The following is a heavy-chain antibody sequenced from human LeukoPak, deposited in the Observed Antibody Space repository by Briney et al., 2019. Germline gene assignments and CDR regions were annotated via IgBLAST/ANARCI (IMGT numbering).Heavy chain of an antibody. Sequence: HPGGSLRLSCAASGFTFSSYWMNWARQAPGKGLEWVASINHNGNVNYYVDSVKGRFTISRDNAKNSLYLQMSNLRAEDTAVYFCARGGGVPDYWGQGTLVTVSS. V-gene: IGHV3-7*03. D-gene: IGHD3-16*01. CDR1: GFTFSSYW. CDR3: ARGGGVPDY. CDR2: INHNGNVN. J-gene: IGHJ4*02.